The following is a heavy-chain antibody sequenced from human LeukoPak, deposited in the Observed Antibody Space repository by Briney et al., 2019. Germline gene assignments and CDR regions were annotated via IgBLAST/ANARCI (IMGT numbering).Heavy chain of an antibody. CDR1: GFTFSSYW. V-gene: IGHV3-7*01. J-gene: IGHJ4*02. CDR2: IKGDGSEK. D-gene: IGHD1-26*01. Sequence: PGGSLRLSCAASGFTFSSYWMSWVRQAPGKGLEWVAHIKGDGSEKYYVDSVKGRFTISRDNAKNSLSLQMNSLRAEDTALYYCAKEDGWELLDYWGQGTLVTVSS. CDR3: AKEDGWELLDY.